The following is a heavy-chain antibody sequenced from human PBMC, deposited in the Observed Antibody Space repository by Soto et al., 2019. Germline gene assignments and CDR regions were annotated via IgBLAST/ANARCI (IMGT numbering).Heavy chain of an antibody. CDR2: IIPIFGTA. Sequence: SVKVSYKASGGTFSSYAISWVRQAPGQGLEWMGGIIPIFGTANYAQKFQGRVTITADESTSTAYMELSSLRSEDTAVYYCASGDLGYCSGGSCYATVGMDVWGQGTTVTVSS. D-gene: IGHD2-15*01. V-gene: IGHV1-69*13. J-gene: IGHJ6*02. CDR3: ASGDLGYCSGGSCYATVGMDV. CDR1: GGTFSSYA.